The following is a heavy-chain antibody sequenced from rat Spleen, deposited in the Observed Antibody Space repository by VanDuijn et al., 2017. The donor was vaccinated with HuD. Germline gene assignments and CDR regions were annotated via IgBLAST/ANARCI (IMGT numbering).Heavy chain of an antibody. CDR1: GFTFSNFG. J-gene: IGHJ2*01. Sequence: EVQLVESGGGLVQPGRSLKLSCTASGFTFSNFGMAWVRQAPTKGLEWVASISTGGGTPYYRDSVKGRFTISRDNAKSTLYLQMDSLRSEDTATYYCTRGEQLGGDYWGQGVMVTVSS. CDR3: TRGEQLGGDY. V-gene: IGHV5S13*01. D-gene: IGHD1-10*01. CDR2: ISTGGGTP.